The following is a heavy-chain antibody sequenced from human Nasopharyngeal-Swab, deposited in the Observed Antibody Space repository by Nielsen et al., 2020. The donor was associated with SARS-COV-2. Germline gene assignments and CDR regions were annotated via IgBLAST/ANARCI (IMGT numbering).Heavy chain of an antibody. J-gene: IGHJ5*02. CDR3: ARVGPKPRFDP. Sequence: SETLSLTCTVSGGSISSGDYYWSWIRQPPGKGLEWIGYIYSSGSTYYNPSFKSRVTISVDTSKNQFSLKLSSVTAADTAVYYCARVGPKPRFDPWGQGTLVTVSS. CDR2: IYSSGST. CDR1: GGSISSGDYY. V-gene: IGHV4-30-4*01.